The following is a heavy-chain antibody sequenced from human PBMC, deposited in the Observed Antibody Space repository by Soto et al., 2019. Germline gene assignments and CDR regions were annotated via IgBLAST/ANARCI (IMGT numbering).Heavy chain of an antibody. CDR2: IASAGDT. V-gene: IGHV3-13*04. J-gene: IGHJ4*02. CDR1: GFTFSNYD. CDR3: VALGAHIF. D-gene: IGHD2-8*02. Sequence: EVQLVESGGGLVQPGGSLRLSCVVSGFTFSNYDMHCVRQATGKGLELVSAIASAGDTYYADAVNGRFTIARENAGDSWFLQMRRLRVGDTAVYYCVALGAHIFWGQGTLVTVSS.